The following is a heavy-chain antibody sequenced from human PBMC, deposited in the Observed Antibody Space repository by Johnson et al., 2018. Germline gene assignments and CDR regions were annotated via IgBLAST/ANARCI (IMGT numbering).Heavy chain of an antibody. CDR1: GFTFSSYG. J-gene: IGHJ3*02. V-gene: IGHV3-30*18. D-gene: IGHD3-22*01. CDR3: AKEVVVDAALDI. CDR2: ISYDGSNK. Sequence: QVQLVQSGGGVVQPGRSLRLSCAASGFTFSSYGMHWVRQAPGKGLEWLAFISYDGSNKYYADSVKGRFTISRENSKNTLYLQMKSLRAEDTAVYYGAKEVVVDAALDIWGQGTMVTVSS.